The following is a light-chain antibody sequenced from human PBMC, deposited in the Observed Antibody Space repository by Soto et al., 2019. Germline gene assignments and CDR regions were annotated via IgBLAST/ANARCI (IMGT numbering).Light chain of an antibody. J-gene: IGKJ4*01. CDR1: QSVSSH. V-gene: IGKV3-15*01. CDR2: GAY. Sequence: EILMTQSPATLSLSPGERATRSCRASQSVSSHLAWYQQKPGQAPRLLIYGAYTRATGVPDRFSGSGSGTEFTLTISRLKSEDFAVYYCQQSNNWPQLPLGRGNKVDVK. CDR3: QQSNNWPQLP.